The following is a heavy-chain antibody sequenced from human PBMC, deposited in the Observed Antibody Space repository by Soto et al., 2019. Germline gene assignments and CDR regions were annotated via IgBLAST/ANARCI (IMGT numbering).Heavy chain of an antibody. CDR2: IYYSGST. D-gene: IGHD5-12*01. CDR3: ASTRLVATSVWY. V-gene: IGHV4-39*01. J-gene: IGHJ4*02. Sequence: LSLTCTVSGGSISSSSYYWGWIRQPPGKGLEWIGSIYYSGSTYYNPSLKSRVTISVDTSKNQFSLKLSSVTAADTAVYYCASTRLVATSVWYWGQGTLVTVSS. CDR1: GGSISSSSYY.